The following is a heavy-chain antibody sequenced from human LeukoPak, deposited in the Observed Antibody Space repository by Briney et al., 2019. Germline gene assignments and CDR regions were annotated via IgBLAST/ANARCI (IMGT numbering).Heavy chain of an antibody. V-gene: IGHV6-1*01. D-gene: IGHD2-2*01. Sequence: SQTLSLTCAISGDSLFTSSVAWNWNRQSPSRGLEWLGRTYYRSMWSFDYAISVKSRISISTDTSKNHFSLQLNSVTPEDTAVYYCARGKYTSFDNWGQGTLVTVSS. CDR1: GDSLFTSSVA. J-gene: IGHJ4*02. CDR2: TYYRSMWSF. CDR3: ARGKYTSFDN.